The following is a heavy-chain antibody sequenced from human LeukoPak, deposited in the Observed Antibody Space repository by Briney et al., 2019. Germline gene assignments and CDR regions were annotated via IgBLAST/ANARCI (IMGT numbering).Heavy chain of an antibody. CDR3: ASSRGSGLIIYYFDY. CDR1: GYSFTSYG. Sequence: GASVKVSCKASGYSFTSYGFNWVRQAPGQGLEWMGRIIPILGIANYAQKFQGRVTITADKSTSTAYMELSSLRSEDTAVYYCASSRGSGLIIYYFDYWGQGTLVTVSS. J-gene: IGHJ4*02. D-gene: IGHD5-12*01. CDR2: IIPILGIA. V-gene: IGHV1-69*04.